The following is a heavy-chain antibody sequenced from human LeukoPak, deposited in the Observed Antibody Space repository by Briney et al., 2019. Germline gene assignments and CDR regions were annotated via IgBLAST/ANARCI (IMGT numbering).Heavy chain of an antibody. Sequence: GGSLRLSCAASGFTFSSNEMNWVRQTPGKGLEWVSYISSSGNTIYYADSVKGRFTISRDNAKNSLYLQMNSLRAEDTAVYYRARGFSMAPWGQGTLVTVSS. CDR3: ARGFSMAP. J-gene: IGHJ5*02. D-gene: IGHD2/OR15-2a*01. CDR2: ISSSGNTI. V-gene: IGHV3-48*03. CDR1: GFTFSSNE.